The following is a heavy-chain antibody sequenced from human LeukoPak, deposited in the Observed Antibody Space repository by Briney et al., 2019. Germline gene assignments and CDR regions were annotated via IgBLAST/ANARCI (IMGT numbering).Heavy chain of an antibody. D-gene: IGHD4-11*01. Sequence: PGGSLRLSCAASGFTFSSYGMHWVRQAPGKGLEWVAVIWYDGSNKYYADSVKGRFTISRDNSKNTLYLQMNSLRAEDTAVYYCARSDDYSNYYFDYWGQGTLVTASS. V-gene: IGHV3-33*01. J-gene: IGHJ4*02. CDR1: GFTFSSYG. CDR2: IWYDGSNK. CDR3: ARSDDYSNYYFDY.